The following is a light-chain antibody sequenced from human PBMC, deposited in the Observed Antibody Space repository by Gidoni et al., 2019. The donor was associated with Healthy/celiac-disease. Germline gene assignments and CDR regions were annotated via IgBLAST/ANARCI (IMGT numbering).Light chain of an antibody. J-gene: IGKJ5*01. CDR2: AAS. Sequence: IQMTQSPSSLSASVGDRVTITCRASQSTSSYLNWYQQKPGKAPKLLIDAASSLQSGVPSRFSGSGSGTDFTLTISSLQPEDFATYYCQQSYNTITFGQGTRLEIK. CDR3: QQSYNTIT. CDR1: QSTSSY. V-gene: IGKV1-39*01.